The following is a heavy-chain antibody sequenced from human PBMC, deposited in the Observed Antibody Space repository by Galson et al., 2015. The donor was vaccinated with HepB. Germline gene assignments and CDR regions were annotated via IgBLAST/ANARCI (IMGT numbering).Heavy chain of an antibody. J-gene: IGHJ3*02. CDR1: GYIFSYYP. CDR3: ATRRCSSTSCLSHDAFDI. Sequence: SVKVSCKASGYIFSYYPMHWVRQAPGQRLEWLGWINAGNGNTKYSQNFQGRVTITRDTSASTAYMELSSLRSEDTAVYYCATRRCSSTSCLSHDAFDIWGQGTMVTVSS. CDR2: INAGNGNT. D-gene: IGHD2-2*01. V-gene: IGHV1-3*01.